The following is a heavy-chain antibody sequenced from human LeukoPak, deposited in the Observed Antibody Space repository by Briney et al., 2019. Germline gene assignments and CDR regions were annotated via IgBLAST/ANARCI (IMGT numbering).Heavy chain of an antibody. CDR3: ARQSVGAYYYYYGMDV. V-gene: IGHV4-59*08. J-gene: IGHJ6*02. Sequence: PSETLSLTCTVSGGSISSYYCSWIRQPPGKGLEWIGYIYYSGSTNYNPSLKSRVTISVDTSKNQFSLKLSSVTAADTAVYYCARQSVGAYYYYYGMDVWGQGTTVTVSS. CDR1: GGSISSYY. CDR2: IYYSGST. D-gene: IGHD1-26*01.